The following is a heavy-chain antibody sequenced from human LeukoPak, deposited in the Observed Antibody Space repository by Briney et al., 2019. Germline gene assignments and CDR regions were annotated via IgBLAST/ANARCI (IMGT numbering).Heavy chain of an antibody. CDR1: GYTFTGYY. V-gene: IGHV1-2*07. CDR2: INPNSGGT. Sequence: ASVTVSYKASGYTFTGYYMHWVRQAPGQGLEWMGWINPNSGGTNYAHKFQGRVTMTRDTSITTAYMELSRLSSDDTAVYYCASLVAVAGTHYYYYGMDVWGEGTTVTVSS. J-gene: IGHJ6*04. CDR3: ASLVAVAGTHYYYYGMDV. D-gene: IGHD6-19*01.